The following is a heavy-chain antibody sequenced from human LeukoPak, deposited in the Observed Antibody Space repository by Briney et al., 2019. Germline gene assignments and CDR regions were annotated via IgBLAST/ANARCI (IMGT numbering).Heavy chain of an antibody. CDR1: GFTFSSYE. CDR3: ARDSKYYDSSGYLRGGLDY. Sequence: GGSLRLSCAASGFTFSSYEMNWVRQAPGGGLEWVSYISSSGSTIYYADSVKGRFTISRDNAKNSLSLQMNSLRAEDTAVYYCARDSKYYDSSGYLRGGLDYWGQGTLVTVSS. J-gene: IGHJ4*02. CDR2: ISSSGSTI. V-gene: IGHV3-48*03. D-gene: IGHD3-22*01.